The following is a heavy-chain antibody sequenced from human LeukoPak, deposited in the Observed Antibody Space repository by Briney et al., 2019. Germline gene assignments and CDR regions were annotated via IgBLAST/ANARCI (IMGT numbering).Heavy chain of an antibody. CDR1: GFTFSSYW. Sequence: PGGSLRLSCAASGFTFSSYWMHWVRQAPGKGLVWVSRINSDGSSTSYADSVKGRFTISRDNAKNTLYLQMNSLRAEDTAVYYCAKAGGWYLVFDYWGQGTLVTVSS. CDR3: AKAGGWYLVFDY. J-gene: IGHJ4*02. D-gene: IGHD6-19*01. V-gene: IGHV3-74*01. CDR2: INSDGSST.